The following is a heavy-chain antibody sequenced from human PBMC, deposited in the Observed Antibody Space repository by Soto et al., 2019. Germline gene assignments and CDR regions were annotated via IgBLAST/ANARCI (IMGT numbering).Heavy chain of an antibody. D-gene: IGHD6-19*01. V-gene: IGHV4-39*01. Sequence: SETLSLTCTVSGGSISSSSYYRGWIRQPPGKGLEWIGSIYYSGSTYYNPSLKSRVTISVDTSKNQFSLKLSSVTAADTAVYYCASPGGIAVAGTALGYWGQGTLVTVSS. J-gene: IGHJ4*02. CDR3: ASPGGIAVAGTALGY. CDR2: IYYSGST. CDR1: GGSISSSSYY.